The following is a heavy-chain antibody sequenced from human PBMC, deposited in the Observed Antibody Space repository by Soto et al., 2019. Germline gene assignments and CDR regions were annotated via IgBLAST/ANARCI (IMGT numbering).Heavy chain of an antibody. CDR3: AKDLRPDGVWYFDS. D-gene: IGHD4-17*01. Sequence: EVQLLESGGGLVQPGGSLRLSCAASGFTFTTYSMAWVRQAPGRGPEWVSGILQDGTTYYADSVKGRFTISRDTSWNTVYLQMADLRGEDTARYYCAKDLRPDGVWYFDSWGQGTLVTVSS. CDR1: GFTFTTYS. CDR2: ILQDGTT. V-gene: IGHV3-23*01. J-gene: IGHJ4*02.